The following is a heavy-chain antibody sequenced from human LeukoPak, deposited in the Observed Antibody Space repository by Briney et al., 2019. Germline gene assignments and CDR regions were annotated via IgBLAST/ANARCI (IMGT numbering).Heavy chain of an antibody. V-gene: IGHV3-11*01. Sequence: GGPLRLSCAASGFTFSDYYMTWIRQAPGKGPEWVSCITGSGKSKYYADSVRGRVTISRDNAKNSLYLQMDSLRAEDTAVYYCAKDLYGDYVGDYRGQGTLVTVSS. CDR1: GFTFSDYY. D-gene: IGHD4-17*01. J-gene: IGHJ4*02. CDR2: ITGSGKSK. CDR3: AKDLYGDYVGDY.